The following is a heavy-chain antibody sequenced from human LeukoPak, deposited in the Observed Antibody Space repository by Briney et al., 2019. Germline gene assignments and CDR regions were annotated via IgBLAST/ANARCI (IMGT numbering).Heavy chain of an antibody. Sequence: SETLSLTCTVSGGSISSSSYYWGWIRQPPGKGLEWIGSIYYSGSTYYNPSLKSRVTISVDTSKNQFSLKLSSVTAADTAVYYCARGGEYGAAAGTDYWGQGTLVTVSS. V-gene: IGHV4-39*01. J-gene: IGHJ4*02. CDR1: GGSISSSSYY. D-gene: IGHD6-13*01. CDR3: ARGGEYGAAAGTDY. CDR2: IYYSGST.